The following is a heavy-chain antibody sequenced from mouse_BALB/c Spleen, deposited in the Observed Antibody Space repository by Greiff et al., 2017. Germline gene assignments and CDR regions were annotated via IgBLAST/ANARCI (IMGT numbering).Heavy chain of an antibody. CDR2: INPSTGYT. V-gene: IGHV1-7*01. CDR1: SYTFTSYW. D-gene: IGHD2-1*01. Sequence: QVQLQQSGAELAKPGASVKMSCKASSYTFTSYWMHWVKQRPGQGLEWIGYINPSTGYTEYNQKFKDKATLTADKSSSTAYMQLSSLTSEDSAVYYCARRDGNPRDWYFDVWGAGTTVTVSS. J-gene: IGHJ1*01. CDR3: ARRDGNPRDWYFDV.